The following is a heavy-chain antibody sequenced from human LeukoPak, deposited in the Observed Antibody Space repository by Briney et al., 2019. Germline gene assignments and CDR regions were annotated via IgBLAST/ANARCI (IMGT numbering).Heavy chain of an antibody. Sequence: ASVKVSCKASGYTFTGYYMHWVRQAPGQGLEWMGWINPNSGGTNYAQKFQGRVTMTRDTSISTAYMELSRLRSDDTAVYYCAREGPMTTVTTVDYWGQGTLVTVSS. CDR3: AREGPMTTVTTVDY. V-gene: IGHV1-2*02. CDR1: GYTFTGYY. J-gene: IGHJ4*02. CDR2: INPNSGGT. D-gene: IGHD4-11*01.